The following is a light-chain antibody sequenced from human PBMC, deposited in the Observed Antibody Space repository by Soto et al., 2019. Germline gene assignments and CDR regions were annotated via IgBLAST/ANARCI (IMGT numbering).Light chain of an antibody. V-gene: IGKV3-15*01. CDR1: QSVTSN. J-gene: IGKJ1*01. CDR3: QQYNHSPPT. Sequence: EIVMTQSPSTLTVSAGERVTLSCRASQSVTSNLAWYQQKPGQAPILLIFGASTRATGLPARFSGSGSGTEFTLTITSLRSEDFEVYYCQQYNHSPPTFGHGTKVDIK. CDR2: GAS.